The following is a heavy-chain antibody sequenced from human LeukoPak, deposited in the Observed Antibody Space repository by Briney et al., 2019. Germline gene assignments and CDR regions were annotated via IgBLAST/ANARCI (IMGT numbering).Heavy chain of an antibody. CDR2: IKQDGSEK. V-gene: IGHV3-7*01. J-gene: IGHJ3*02. Sequence: QPGGSLRLSCAVSGFIFSNYWMSWVRQAPGKGLEWVANIKQDGSEKYYVDSVKGRFPISRDNAKNSLYLQMNSLRAEDTAVYYCAGWPMFSDAFHIWGQGTMVTVSS. D-gene: IGHD3-10*02. CDR3: AGWPMFSDAFHI. CDR1: GFIFSNYW.